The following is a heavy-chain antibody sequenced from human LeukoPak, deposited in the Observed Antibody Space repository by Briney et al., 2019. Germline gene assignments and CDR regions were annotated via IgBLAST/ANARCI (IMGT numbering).Heavy chain of an antibody. CDR2: FSGSGGST. J-gene: IGHJ4*02. D-gene: IGHD1-26*01. CDR3: AKDAGGSYVGDMWFDN. V-gene: IGHV3-23*01. CDR1: GFTFTNLA. Sequence: PGGSMELSCAASGFTFTNLAMSGAHKAQGKGLKWVSTFSGSGGSTYYADSVKGRFTISRDNFKNTLYLQMNSLRAEDTAVYHCAKDAGGSYVGDMWFDNWGQGTLVTVSS.